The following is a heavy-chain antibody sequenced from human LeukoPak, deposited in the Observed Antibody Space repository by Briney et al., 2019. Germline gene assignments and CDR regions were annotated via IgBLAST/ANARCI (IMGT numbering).Heavy chain of an antibody. CDR1: GFTFSSYA. Sequence: GGSLRLSCAASGFTFSSYAMSWVRQAPGKGLEWVSAISGSGGSTYYADSVKGRFTISRDISKNTLYLQMNSLRAEDTAVYYCATDPTGYVDFDFWGQGTPVAVSS. CDR3: ATDPTGYVDFDF. V-gene: IGHV3-23*01. D-gene: IGHD5-12*01. J-gene: IGHJ4*02. CDR2: ISGSGGST.